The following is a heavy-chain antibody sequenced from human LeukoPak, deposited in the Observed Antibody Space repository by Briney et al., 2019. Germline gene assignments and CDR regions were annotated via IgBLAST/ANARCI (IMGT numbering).Heavy chain of an antibody. J-gene: IGHJ4*02. D-gene: IGHD5-18*01. Sequence: GGSLRLSCAASGFTFSSYAMSWVRQAPGKGLEWVSAISGSGGSTYYADSVKGRFTISRDNSKNTLYLQMNSLRAEDTAVYYCAKDREARGYSYGVSDYWGQGTLVTVSS. CDR2: ISGSGGST. V-gene: IGHV3-23*01. CDR1: GFTFSSYA. CDR3: AKDREARGYSYGVSDY.